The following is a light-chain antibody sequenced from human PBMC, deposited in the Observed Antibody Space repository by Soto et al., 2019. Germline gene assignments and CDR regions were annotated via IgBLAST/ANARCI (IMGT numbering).Light chain of an antibody. J-gene: IGKJ4*01. CDR1: EGIRND. Sequence: AIQMTQTPSSLSASVGDRVTITCRASEGIRNDLGWYQQKPGKAPKLLIYAASSLQSGVPSRFSGSGSGTDFTLTISSLQPEDFATYYCLQDYNYPLTFGGGTKVEIK. V-gene: IGKV1-6*01. CDR3: LQDYNYPLT. CDR2: AAS.